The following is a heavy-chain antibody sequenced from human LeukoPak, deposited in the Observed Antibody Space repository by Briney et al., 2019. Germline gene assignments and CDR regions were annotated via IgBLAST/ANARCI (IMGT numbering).Heavy chain of an antibody. V-gene: IGHV4-39*01. Sequence: PSETLSLTCTVSGGSISTSSYYWGWIRQPPGKGLEWIGSIYYSGSTDYNPSLKSRVSISVDTAKNQFSLKLSSVTAADTAVYYCARRRAATVKWFDPWGQGTLVTVSS. D-gene: IGHD2-15*01. CDR1: GGSISTSSYY. J-gene: IGHJ5*02. CDR2: IYYSGST. CDR3: ARRRAATVKWFDP.